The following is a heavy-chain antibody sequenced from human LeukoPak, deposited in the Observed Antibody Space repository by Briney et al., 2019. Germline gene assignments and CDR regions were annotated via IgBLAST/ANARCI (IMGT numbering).Heavy chain of an antibody. CDR2: ISAYNGNT. CDR1: GYTFTSYG. Sequence: GASVKVSCKASGYTFTSYGISWVRQAPGQGLEWMGWISAYNGNTNYAQKLQGRVTMTTDTSTSTAYMELRSLRSDDTAVYYCARVRSPAPEDILTGSNYYYYGMDVWGQGTTVTVSS. V-gene: IGHV1-18*01. CDR3: ARVRSPAPEDILTGSNYYYYGMDV. J-gene: IGHJ6*02. D-gene: IGHD3-9*01.